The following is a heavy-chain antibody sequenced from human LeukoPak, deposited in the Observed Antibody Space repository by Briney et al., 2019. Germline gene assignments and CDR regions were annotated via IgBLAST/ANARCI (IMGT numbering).Heavy chain of an antibody. CDR2: ISSSSSYI. D-gene: IGHD6-19*01. Sequence: PGGSLRLSCAASGFTFSSYSINWVRQAPGKGLEWVSSISSSSSYIYYADSVKGRFTISRDNAKNSLYLQMNSLRAEDTAVYYCARPSSSGWPDWYFDLWGRGTLVTVSS. V-gene: IGHV3-21*01. J-gene: IGHJ2*01. CDR1: GFTFSSYS. CDR3: ARPSSSGWPDWYFDL.